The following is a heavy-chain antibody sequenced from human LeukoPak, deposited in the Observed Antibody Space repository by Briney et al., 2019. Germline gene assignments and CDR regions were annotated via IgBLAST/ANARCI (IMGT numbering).Heavy chain of an antibody. CDR1: GFSFTSYW. CDR3: ARDGSNPYFDY. CDR2: INRDGSEK. V-gene: IGHV3-7*01. J-gene: IGHJ4*02. Sequence: PGGSLRLSCAASGFSFTSYWMSWVRQAPGQGLEWVANINRDGSEKYYVDSVKGRFTISRDNGKNSLYLQMSSLRAEDTAVYFCARDGSNPYFDYWGQGSLVTVSS. D-gene: IGHD6-13*01.